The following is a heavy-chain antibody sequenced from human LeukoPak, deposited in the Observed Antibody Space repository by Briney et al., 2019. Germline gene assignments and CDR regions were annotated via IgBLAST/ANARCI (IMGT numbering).Heavy chain of an antibody. J-gene: IGHJ6*02. V-gene: IGHV1-24*01. CDR3: ATALAAAGTIYYYYGMDV. Sequence: ASVKVSCKVSGYTLTELSMHWVRQAPGKGLEWMGGFDPEDGETIYAQKFQGRVTMTGDTSTDTAYMELSSLRSEDTAVYYCATALAAAGTIYYYYGMDVWGRGTTVTVSS. CDR1: GYTLTELS. D-gene: IGHD6-13*01. CDR2: FDPEDGET.